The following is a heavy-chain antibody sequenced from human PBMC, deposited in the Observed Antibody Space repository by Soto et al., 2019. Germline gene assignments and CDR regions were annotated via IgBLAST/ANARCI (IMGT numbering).Heavy chain of an antibody. J-gene: IGHJ4*02. V-gene: IGHV1-69*08. CDR2: IIPILGIA. Sequence: QVQLVQSGAEVKKPGSSVKVSCTASGGTFSSYTISWVRQAPGQGLEWMGRIIPILGIANYAQKFQGRVTITADKSTSTAYMELSSLISEDTAVYYCARDGDSGSYFSYWGQGTLVTVSS. CDR3: ARDGDSGSYFSY. D-gene: IGHD1-26*01. CDR1: GGTFSSYT.